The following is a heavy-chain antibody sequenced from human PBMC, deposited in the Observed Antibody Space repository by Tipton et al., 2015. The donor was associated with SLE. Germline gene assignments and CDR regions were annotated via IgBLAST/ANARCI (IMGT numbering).Heavy chain of an antibody. CDR2: IYDTGSS. CDR1: GQSINGNDYL. V-gene: IGHV4-30-4*08. D-gene: IGHD6-6*01. Sequence: TLSLTCTVSGQSINGNDYLWTWIRQLPGKGLEWIGYIYDTGSSSYNPSLKSRVTISVDTSKSQFSLNLSSVTAADTAVYYCARVRAARHLILGGYYYYMDFWGKGTTVTVSS. CDR3: ARVRAARHLILGGYYYYMDF. J-gene: IGHJ6*03.